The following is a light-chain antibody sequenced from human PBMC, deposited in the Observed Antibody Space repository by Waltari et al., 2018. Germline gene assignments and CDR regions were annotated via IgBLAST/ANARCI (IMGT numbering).Light chain of an antibody. CDR3: NSYAGSTHVV. J-gene: IGLJ2*01. CDR1: SSDVGGYNY. CDR2: EVS. V-gene: IGLV2-8*01. Sequence: QSALTQPPSASGSPGQSVTISCTGTSSDVGGYNYVSWYQQHPGKAPKLMIYEVSKRPPGVPDRFSGSKSGNTASLTVSGLQAEDEADYYCNSYAGSTHVVFGGGTKLTVL.